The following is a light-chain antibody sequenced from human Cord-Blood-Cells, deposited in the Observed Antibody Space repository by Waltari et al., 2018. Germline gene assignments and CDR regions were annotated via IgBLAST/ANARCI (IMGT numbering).Light chain of an antibody. CDR3: QQSYSRLT. CDR1: QSISSY. CDR2: AAS. J-gene: IGKJ4*01. V-gene: IGKV1-39*01. Sequence: DIQMTQSPSSLSASVGDRVTITCRASQSISSYLNWYQQKPGKAPKLLIYAASSLQSGVPSRFSDSGSGTDFTLTISSLQPEDFATYYCQQSYSRLTFGGGTKVEIK.